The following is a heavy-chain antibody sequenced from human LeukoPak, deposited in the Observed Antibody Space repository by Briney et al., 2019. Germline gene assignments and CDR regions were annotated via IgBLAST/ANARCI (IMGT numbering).Heavy chain of an antibody. V-gene: IGHV3-30*04. CDR1: GFTVSSYA. CDR3: ARENYYGSGSYYLTYFDY. Sequence: PGRSLRLSCAASGFTVSSYAMHWVRQAPGKGLEWVAVISYDGSNKYYADSVKGRFTISRDNSKNTLYLQMNSLRAEDTAVYYCARENYYGSGSYYLTYFDYWGQGTLVTVSS. J-gene: IGHJ4*02. D-gene: IGHD3-10*01. CDR2: ISYDGSNK.